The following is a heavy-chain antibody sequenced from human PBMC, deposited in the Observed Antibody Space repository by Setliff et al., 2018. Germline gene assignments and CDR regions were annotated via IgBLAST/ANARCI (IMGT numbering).Heavy chain of an antibody. J-gene: IGHJ5*02. D-gene: IGHD3-22*01. V-gene: IGHV4-59*01. CDR2: VFYNGAA. CDR1: GGTFSDYF. Sequence: SETLSLTCGASGGTFSDYFWTWIRQSPGKGLEFIGYVFYNGAAKYDPSLKSRVTMSVDTSKTQFSLKLNSMTTADTAVYYCARDTSSDWAAWFDPWSQGILVTVSS. CDR3: ARDTSSDWAAWFDP.